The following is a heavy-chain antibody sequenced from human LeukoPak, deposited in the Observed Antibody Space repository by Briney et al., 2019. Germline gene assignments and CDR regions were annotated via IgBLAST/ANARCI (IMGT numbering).Heavy chain of an antibody. D-gene: IGHD2-2*01. CDR3: AKDPRGGDCSSTSCPIDY. CDR1: GFTFSSYA. Sequence: GGSLRLSCAASGFTFSSYAMSWVRQAPGKGLEWVSAISGSGGSTYYADSVKGRFTISRDNSKNTLYLQMNSLRAEDTAVYYCAKDPRGGDCSSTSCPIDYWGQGTLVTVSS. CDR2: ISGSGGST. J-gene: IGHJ4*02. V-gene: IGHV3-23*01.